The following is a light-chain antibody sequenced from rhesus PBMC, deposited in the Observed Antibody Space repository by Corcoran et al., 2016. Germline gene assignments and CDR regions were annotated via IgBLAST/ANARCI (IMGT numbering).Light chain of an antibody. V-gene: IGKV1-80*01. CDR2: EAS. Sequence: DIQMTQSPSSLSASVGDRVTITCRASQDITNDVAWYQQKPGKTPEVLIYEASSLQSGTPSQFSGSGSGTDFTLTLTSLQSEDLATYYCQHYYNTPWTFGQGTKVDIK. CDR1: QDITND. CDR3: QHYYNTPWT. J-gene: IGKJ1*01.